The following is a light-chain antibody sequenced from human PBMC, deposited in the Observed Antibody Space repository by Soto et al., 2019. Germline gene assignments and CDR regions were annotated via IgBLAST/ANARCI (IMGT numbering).Light chain of an antibody. J-gene: IGKJ1*01. CDR3: QHYGGLWT. Sequence: DIQMTQSPSTLSASVGDRVTITCRASESISTWLAWYQQKPGKAPNLLIYKASSLESGVPSRFSGSGSGTEFSLTITSLQPDDFAAYYCQHYGGLWTFGQGTKVDIK. V-gene: IGKV1-5*03. CDR2: KAS. CDR1: ESISTW.